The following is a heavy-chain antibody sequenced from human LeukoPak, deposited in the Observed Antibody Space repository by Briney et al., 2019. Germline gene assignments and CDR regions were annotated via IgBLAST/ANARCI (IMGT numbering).Heavy chain of an antibody. CDR2: INPNSGGT. J-gene: IGHJ6*02. V-gene: IGHV1-2*02. Sequence: GASVKVSCKASGYTFTGYYMHWVRRAPGQGLEWMGWINPNSGGTNYAQKFQGRVTMTRDTSISTAYMELSRLRSDDTAVYYCARGGSGYYTGVYYGMDVWGQGTTVTVSS. D-gene: IGHD3-3*01. CDR3: ARGGSGYYTGVYYGMDV. CDR1: GYTFTGYY.